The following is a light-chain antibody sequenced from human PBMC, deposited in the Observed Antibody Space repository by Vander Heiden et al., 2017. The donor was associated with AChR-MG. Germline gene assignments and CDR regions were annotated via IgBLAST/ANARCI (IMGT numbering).Light chain of an antibody. J-gene: IGLJ3*02. Sequence: QSALTQPRSVSGSPGQSVTISCTGTGSNVGGYNYVSWYQQHPGKAPKLIIYDVSKRPSGVPDRVSGSKSGNTASLTISGLQAEDEADYSCCSYAGTYTWVFGGGTKLTVL. CDR2: DVS. V-gene: IGLV2-11*01. CDR3: CSYAGTYTWV. CDR1: GSNVGGYNY.